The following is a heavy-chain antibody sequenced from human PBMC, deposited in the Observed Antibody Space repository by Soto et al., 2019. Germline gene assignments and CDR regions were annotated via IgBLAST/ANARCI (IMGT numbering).Heavy chain of an antibody. CDR1: GGSISSGGYY. J-gene: IGHJ4*02. V-gene: IGHV4-31*03. Sequence: SETLSLTCTVSGGSISSGGYYWSWIRQHPGKGLEWIAYIHYSGDTYYNPSLKSRVTISVDTSKNLFFLKLYSVTAADTAVYYCARRGDTSGYYYFDSWGQGTLVTVSS. CDR3: ARRGDTSGYYYFDS. CDR2: IHYSGDT. D-gene: IGHD3-22*01.